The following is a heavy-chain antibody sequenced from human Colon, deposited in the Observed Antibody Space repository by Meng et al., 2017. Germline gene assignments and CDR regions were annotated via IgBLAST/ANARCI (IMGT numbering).Heavy chain of an antibody. J-gene: IGHJ4*01. D-gene: IGHD3-10*01. CDR3: VKRSSGGGHPPFEN. CDR2: ITNRGAP. CDR1: GFSFSSFA. V-gene: IGHV3-23*01. Sequence: GGSLRLSCAASGFSFSSFAMSWVRQAPGKGLEWVSTITNRGAPWYTNSVEGRFTISRDTSKNMLYLQLNSLRVEDTAVYYCVKRSSGGGHPPFENWGQGTLVTVSS.